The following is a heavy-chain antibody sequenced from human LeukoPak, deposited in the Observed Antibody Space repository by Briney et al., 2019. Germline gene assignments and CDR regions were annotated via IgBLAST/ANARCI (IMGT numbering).Heavy chain of an antibody. V-gene: IGHV4-39*01. D-gene: IGHD6-19*01. CDR3: ARQGFGYSSGRKGIDY. CDR1: GVSISSYY. J-gene: IGHJ4*02. Sequence: SETLSLTCTVSGVSISSYYWGWIRQPPGKGLEWIGSIYYSGSTYYNPSLKSRVTISVDTSKNQFSLKLSSVTAADTAVYYCARQGFGYSSGRKGIDYWGQGTLVTVSS. CDR2: IYYSGST.